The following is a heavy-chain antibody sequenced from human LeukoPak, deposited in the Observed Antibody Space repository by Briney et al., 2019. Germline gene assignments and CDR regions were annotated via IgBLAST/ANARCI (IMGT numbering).Heavy chain of an antibody. V-gene: IGHV1-69*13. D-gene: IGHD3-3*02. CDR3: ARGLPFSARFDY. CDR2: IIPIFGTA. J-gene: IGHJ4*02. Sequence: GASVKVSCKASGGTFSSYAISWVRQAPGQGLEWMGGIIPIFGTANYAQKFQGRVTTTADESTSTAYMELSSLRSEDTAVYYCARGLPFSARFDYWGQGTLVIVSS. CDR1: GGTFSSYA.